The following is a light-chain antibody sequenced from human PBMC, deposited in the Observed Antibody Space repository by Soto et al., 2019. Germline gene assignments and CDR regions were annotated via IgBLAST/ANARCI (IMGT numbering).Light chain of an antibody. CDR2: DAS. CDR3: HQYENIPWT. CDR1: QAIRRS. V-gene: IGKV1-33*01. Sequence: DIQMTQSPSSLSASVGDRVTITCQASQAIRRSLNWYQQKPGKAPNLLIYDASKLEIGVPSRFSGSGSGALFALTISSLQPEDFATYYCHQYENIPWTFGQGTRVEIK. J-gene: IGKJ1*01.